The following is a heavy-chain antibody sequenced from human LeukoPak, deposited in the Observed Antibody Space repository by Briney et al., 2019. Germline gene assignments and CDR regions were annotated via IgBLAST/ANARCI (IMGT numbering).Heavy chain of an antibody. D-gene: IGHD3-22*01. V-gene: IGHV3-33*01. CDR3: ARECEYDSSGYPGY. CDR2: IWYDGSNK. J-gene: IGHJ4*02. Sequence: GGSLRLSCAASGFTISSYGMHWVRQAPGKGLEWVAVIWYDGSNKYYADSVKGRFTISRDNSKNTLYLQMNSLRAEDTAVYYCARECEYDSSGYPGYWGQGTLVTVSS. CDR1: GFTISSYG.